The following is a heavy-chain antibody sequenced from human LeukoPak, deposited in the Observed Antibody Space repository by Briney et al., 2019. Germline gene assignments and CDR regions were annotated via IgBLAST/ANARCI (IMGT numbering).Heavy chain of an antibody. CDR1: GGSFSGYY. CDR2: INHSGST. J-gene: IGHJ3*02. CDR3: ARCAPYYDYVWGSYRQRGAFDI. V-gene: IGHV4-34*01. D-gene: IGHD3-16*02. Sequence: SETLSLTCAVYGGSFSGYYWSWIRQPPGKGLEGIGEINHSGSTNYNTSLKSRVTISVDTSKTQFSLKLSSVTAADTAVYYCARCAPYYDYVWGSYRQRGAFDIWGQGTMVTVSS.